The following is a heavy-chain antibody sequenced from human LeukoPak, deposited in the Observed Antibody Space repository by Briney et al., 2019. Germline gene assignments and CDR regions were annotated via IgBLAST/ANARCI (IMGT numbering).Heavy chain of an antibody. V-gene: IGHV3-7*01. CDR2: IKQDGSEK. Sequence: GSLRLSCAASGFPFTSYCMNWVRPAPGRGLEGVAYIKQDGSEKSYVDSVKGRFTISRDNAKNSLFLQMNSLRAEDTAVYYCARQYTYAYEEFDYWGQGTLVTVSS. J-gene: IGHJ4*02. CDR1: GFPFTSYC. CDR3: ARQYTYAYEEFDY. D-gene: IGHD5-18*01.